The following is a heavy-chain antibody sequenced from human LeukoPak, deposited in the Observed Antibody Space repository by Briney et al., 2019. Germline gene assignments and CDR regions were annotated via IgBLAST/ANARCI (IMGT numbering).Heavy chain of an antibody. J-gene: IGHJ3*02. Sequence: PSETLSLTCTVSGYSISSGFYWGWIRQPPGKGLEWIGSIYHSGSTYYTPSLKSRVTISVDTSKNQFSLKLRSVTAADTAVYYCARDLGLGCSGGSCYFAFDIWGQGTMVSVSS. CDR2: IYHSGST. CDR1: GYSISSGFY. CDR3: ARDLGLGCSGGSCYFAFDI. D-gene: IGHD2-15*01. V-gene: IGHV4-38-2*02.